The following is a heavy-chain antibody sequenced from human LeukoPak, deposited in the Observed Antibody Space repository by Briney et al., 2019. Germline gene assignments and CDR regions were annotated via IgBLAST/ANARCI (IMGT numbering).Heavy chain of an antibody. V-gene: IGHV3-74*01. Sequence: PGGSLRLSCAASGFTFSSYWMNWVRQAPGKGLVWVSRIASDGSSTTYADSVKGRFSISRDNAKNTLYLQMNSLRVEDTAVYYCATVADNWNANYYGMDVWGQGTTVTVSS. CDR2: IASDGSST. CDR1: GFTFSSYW. CDR3: ATVADNWNANYYGMDV. D-gene: IGHD1-20*01. J-gene: IGHJ6*02.